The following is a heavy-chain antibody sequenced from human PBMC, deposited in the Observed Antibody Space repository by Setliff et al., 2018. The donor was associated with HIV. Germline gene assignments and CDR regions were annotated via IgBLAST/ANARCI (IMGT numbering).Heavy chain of an antibody. V-gene: IGHV3-53*01. D-gene: IGHD2-8*01. J-gene: IGHJ2*01. CDR1: GFSVSTNY. CDR2: IYRGDGGDVT. Sequence: PGGSLRLSCAASGFSVSTNYMTWVRQAPGGGLEWVSVIYRGDGGDVTHYTDSVKGRFTISRDNSKYLVYLQMANLRVEDTAVYFCARGRGVFDLWGRGTLVTVSS. CDR3: ARGRGVFDL.